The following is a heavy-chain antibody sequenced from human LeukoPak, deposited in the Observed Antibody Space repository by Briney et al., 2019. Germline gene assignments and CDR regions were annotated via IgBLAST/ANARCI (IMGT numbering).Heavy chain of an antibody. CDR1: GGSISSSNW. CDR2: IYHSGST. V-gene: IGHV4-4*02. J-gene: IGHJ4*02. CDR3: ARDLLWFGDHGSFDY. Sequence: SGTLSLTCAVSGGSISSSNWWSWVRQPPGKGLEWIGEIYHSGSTNYNPSLKSRVTISVDKSKNQFSLKLSSVTAADTAVYYCARDLLWFGDHGSFDYWGQGTLVTVSS. D-gene: IGHD3-10*01.